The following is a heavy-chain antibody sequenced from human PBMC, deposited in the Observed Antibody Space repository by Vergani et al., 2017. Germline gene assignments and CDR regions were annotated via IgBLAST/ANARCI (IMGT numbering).Heavy chain of an antibody. V-gene: IGHV4-61*02. CDR3: AREPSH. J-gene: IGHJ4*02. CDR1: GGSISSGSYY. CDR2: IYTSGST. Sequence: QVQLQESGPGLVKPSQTLSLTCTVSGGSISSGSYYWSWIRQPAGKGLEWIGRIYTSGSTNYNPSLKSRVTISVDTSKNQFSLKLSSVTAADTAVYYCAREPSHWGQGTLVTVSS.